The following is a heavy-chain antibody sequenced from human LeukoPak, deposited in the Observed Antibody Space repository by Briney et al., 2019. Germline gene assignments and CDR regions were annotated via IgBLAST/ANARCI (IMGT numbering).Heavy chain of an antibody. Sequence: PSETLSLTCIVSGGSISSSTYFWGWIRQPPGKGLEWIGIISYNGTTYYNPSLKRRVTISVDTSKNQFSLRLNSVTAADTAVYYCARVPNDYGDFFFDYWGQGTLVTVSS. CDR2: ISYNGTT. D-gene: IGHD4-17*01. CDR1: GGSISSSTYF. V-gene: IGHV4-39*07. J-gene: IGHJ4*02. CDR3: ARVPNDYGDFFFDY.